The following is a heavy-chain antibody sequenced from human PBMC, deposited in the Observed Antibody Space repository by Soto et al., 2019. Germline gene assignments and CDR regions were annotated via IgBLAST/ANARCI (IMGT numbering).Heavy chain of an antibody. CDR2: LIPILGTT. CDR3: ARASGYVSGWYHDY. D-gene: IGHD6-19*01. Sequence: ASVKVSCKASGGTFSRDAVSWVRQAPGQGLEWMGGLIPILGTTHYAQKFQGRVTITADESTNTAYMELSSLRSDDTAVYYCARASGYVSGWYHDYWGQGTRVTVSS. J-gene: IGHJ4*02. V-gene: IGHV1-69*13. CDR1: GGTFSRDA.